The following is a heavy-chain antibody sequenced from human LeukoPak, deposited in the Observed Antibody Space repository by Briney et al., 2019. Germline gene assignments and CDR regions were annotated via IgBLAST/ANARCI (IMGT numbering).Heavy chain of an antibody. J-gene: IGHJ4*02. CDR1: GFTFSSYT. D-gene: IGHD5-24*01. CDR2: ITSSSSYI. CDR3: ARGPDGFFDY. V-gene: IGHV3-21*01. Sequence: PGGSLRLSCAASGFTFSSYTMNWVRQAPGKGLEWVSSITSSSSYIYYADSLKGRFTISRDNAKNSLHLQMNNLRAEDTAVYYCARGPDGFFDYWGQGTLVTVSS.